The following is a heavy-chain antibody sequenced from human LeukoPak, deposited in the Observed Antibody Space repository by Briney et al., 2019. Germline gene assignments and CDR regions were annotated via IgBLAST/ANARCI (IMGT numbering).Heavy chain of an antibody. CDR3: AKDIRGGSFYSFDY. Sequence: GGSLRLSCAASGFIFDDYAMHWVRQGPGKGLEWVSGITWNSGIIGYADSVKGRFTISRDNAKNSLYLQMNSLRAEDTALYYCAKDIRGGSFYSFDYWGQGTLVTVPS. J-gene: IGHJ4*02. D-gene: IGHD2-15*01. V-gene: IGHV3-9*01. CDR1: GFIFDDYA. CDR2: ITWNSGII.